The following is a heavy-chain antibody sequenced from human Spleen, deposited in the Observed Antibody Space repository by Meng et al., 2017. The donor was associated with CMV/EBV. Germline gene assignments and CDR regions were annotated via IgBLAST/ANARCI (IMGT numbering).Heavy chain of an antibody. Sequence: GESLKISCGASGFNFTNAWMSWVRQPPGGGLEWVGRIKSVSDVATTDYAAPVKGRFTISRDDSKNTLYLQMNSLKTEDTAVYYCTTGPTYYYDSSGYFPSRDYWGQGTLVTVSS. J-gene: IGHJ4*02. V-gene: IGHV3-15*01. D-gene: IGHD3-22*01. CDR1: GFNFTNAW. CDR2: IKSVSDVATT. CDR3: TTGPTYYYDSSGYFPSRDY.